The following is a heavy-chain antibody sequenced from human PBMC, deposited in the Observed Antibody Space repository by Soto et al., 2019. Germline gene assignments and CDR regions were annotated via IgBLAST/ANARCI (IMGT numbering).Heavy chain of an antibody. CDR3: ARGRYSYGSNWFDP. CDR1: GYPFTGYY. Sequence: RASVKVSCKASGYPFTGYYMHWVRQAPGQGLEWMGWIDPNSGGTNYAQKFQGRVTMTRDTSISTAYMELSRLRSDDTAVYYCARGRYSYGSNWFDPWGQGTLVTVSS. D-gene: IGHD5-18*01. J-gene: IGHJ5*02. V-gene: IGHV1-2*02. CDR2: IDPNSGGT.